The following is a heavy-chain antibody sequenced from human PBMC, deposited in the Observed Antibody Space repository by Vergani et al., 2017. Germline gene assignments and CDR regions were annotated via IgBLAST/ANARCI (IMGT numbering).Heavy chain of an antibody. V-gene: IGHV1-8*01. CDR2: ISPNSGNT. Sequence: QMQLVQSGAEVKKPGASVRVSCKPSGYTFTSYDINWVRQATGQGFEWMGWISPNSGNTGYAQKFQGRVTMTRNTSISTAYMELSSLRSDETAVYYCARGPPNWGYDYWGQGTLVTVSS. CDR3: ARGPPNWGYDY. CDR1: GYTFTSYD. D-gene: IGHD7-27*01. J-gene: IGHJ4*02.